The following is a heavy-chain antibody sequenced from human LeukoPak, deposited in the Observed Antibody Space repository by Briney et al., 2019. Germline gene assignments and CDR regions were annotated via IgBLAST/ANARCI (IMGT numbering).Heavy chain of an antibody. J-gene: IGHJ4*02. CDR3: AKINNVDDF. Sequence: GGSLRLSCAASGFTFSIFGIHWVRQAPGKGLEWVAAISPDGNREYYTESVEGRFTVSRDNSNNMIYLQINSLRGDDSAVYYCAKINNVDDFWGQGTLVTVSS. V-gene: IGHV3-30*18. CDR2: ISPDGNRE. D-gene: IGHD1/OR15-1a*01. CDR1: GFTFSIFG.